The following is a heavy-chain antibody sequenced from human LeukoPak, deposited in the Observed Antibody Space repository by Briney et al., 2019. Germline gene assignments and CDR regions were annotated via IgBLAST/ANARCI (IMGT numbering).Heavy chain of an antibody. V-gene: IGHV3-15*07. CDR3: TSAMTYYYYGMDV. CDR2: IKSKSDGGTT. Sequence: PGGSLRLSCAASGFTFSNAWMNWVHQAPGKGLEWVGRIKSKSDGGTTDYAAPVKGRFTISRDDSKNTLYLQMNSLKTEDTAVYYCTSAMTYYYYGMDVWGQGTTVTVSS. CDR1: GFTFSNAW. J-gene: IGHJ6*02. D-gene: IGHD2-2*01.